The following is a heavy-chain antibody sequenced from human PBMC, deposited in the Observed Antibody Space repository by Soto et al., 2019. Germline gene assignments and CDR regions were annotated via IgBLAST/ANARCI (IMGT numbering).Heavy chain of an antibody. J-gene: IGHJ6*02. CDR1: GGTFSSYA. V-gene: IGHV1-69*01. D-gene: IGHD2-15*01. CDR2: IIPIFGTA. Sequence: QVQLVQSGAEVKKPGSSVKVSCKASGGTFSSYAISWVRQAPGQGLEWMGGIIPIFGTANYAQKFQGRVTITADESTGTAYMELSSLRSEDTAVYYCARADQYCSGGSCYSYYGMDVWGQGTTVTVSS. CDR3: ARADQYCSGGSCYSYYGMDV.